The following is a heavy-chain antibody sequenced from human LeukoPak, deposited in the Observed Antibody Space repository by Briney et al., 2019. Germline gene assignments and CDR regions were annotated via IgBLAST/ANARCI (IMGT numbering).Heavy chain of an antibody. V-gene: IGHV4-30-4*01. CDR2: IYYSGST. J-gene: IGHJ4*02. CDR3: AREGLGSFFY. D-gene: IGHD3-10*01. CDR1: GGSISGYY. Sequence: SETLSLTCTVSGGSISGYYWSWIRQPPGKGLEWIGCIYYSGSTYYNASLKSRVTISVDTSKNQFSLELSSVTAADTAVYYCAREGLGSFFYWGQGTLVTVTS.